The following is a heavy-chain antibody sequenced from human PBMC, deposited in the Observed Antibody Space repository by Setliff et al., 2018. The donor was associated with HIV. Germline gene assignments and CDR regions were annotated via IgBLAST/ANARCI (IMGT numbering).Heavy chain of an antibody. Sequence: SETLSLTCTVSGDSINSGGYYWTWIRQHPGKGLEWNGYIYNSGNTSYNPSLKSRLTISLDTSKNQFSLKLSSVTAADTAVYYCARGGGIRDAFDVWGQGTLVTVS. J-gene: IGHJ3*01. CDR1: GDSINSGGYY. CDR2: IYNSGNT. CDR3: ARGGGIRDAFDV. D-gene: IGHD3-16*01. V-gene: IGHV4-31*03.